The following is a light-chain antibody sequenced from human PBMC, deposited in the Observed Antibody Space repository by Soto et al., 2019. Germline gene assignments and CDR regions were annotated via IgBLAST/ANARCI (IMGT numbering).Light chain of an antibody. V-gene: IGKV3-11*01. CDR3: QQRSNAIT. J-gene: IGKJ5*01. CDR1: QSVSSY. CDR2: DAS. Sequence: EIVLPQSPATLSLSPGERATLSCRASQSVSSYLAWYQQKPGQAPRLLIYDASNRATGIPARFSGSGSGTDFTLTISSLEPDDFATYYCQQRSNAITFGQGTRLEIK.